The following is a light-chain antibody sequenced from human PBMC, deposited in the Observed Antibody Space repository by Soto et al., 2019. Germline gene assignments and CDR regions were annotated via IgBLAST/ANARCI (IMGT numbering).Light chain of an antibody. V-gene: IGLV1-47*01. CDR3: AAWDDSLSGRVV. CDR1: SSNIGSNY. Sequence: QSVLTQPPSASGTPGQRVTISCSGSSSNIGSNYVYWYQQLPGTAPKLLIYRNNKRPSGVPVRYSGSKSGTSATLAISGLRSEDEDDYYCAAWDDSLSGRVVFGGGTKLTVL. CDR2: RNN. J-gene: IGLJ2*01.